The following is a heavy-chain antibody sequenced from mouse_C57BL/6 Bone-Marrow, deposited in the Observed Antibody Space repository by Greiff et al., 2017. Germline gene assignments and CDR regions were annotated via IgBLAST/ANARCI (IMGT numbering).Heavy chain of an antibody. D-gene: IGHD1-1*02. CDR2: IDPNSGGT. Sequence: VQLQQPGAELVKPGASVKLSCKASGYTFTSYWMHWVKQRPGRGLEWIGSIDPNSGGTKYNEKFKSKATLTVDKPSSTAYMQLSSLTSEDAAVYYCARENGGGGDYAVDDWGQGTSVTVSS. V-gene: IGHV1-72*01. CDR3: ARENGGGGDYAVDD. CDR1: GYTFTSYW. J-gene: IGHJ4*01.